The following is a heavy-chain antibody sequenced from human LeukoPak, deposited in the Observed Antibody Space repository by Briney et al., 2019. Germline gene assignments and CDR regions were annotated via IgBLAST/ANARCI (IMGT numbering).Heavy chain of an antibody. D-gene: IGHD6-19*01. CDR2: INPNSGGT. CDR1: GYTFTGYY. V-gene: IGHV1-2*02. J-gene: IGHJ4*02. Sequence: GASVKVSCKASGYTFTGYYMHWVRQAPGQGLEGMGWINPNSGGTNYAQKFQGRVTMTRDTSISTAYMELSRLRSDDTAVYYCASEGRDIAVAGNYFDYWGQGTLVTVSS. CDR3: ASEGRDIAVAGNYFDY.